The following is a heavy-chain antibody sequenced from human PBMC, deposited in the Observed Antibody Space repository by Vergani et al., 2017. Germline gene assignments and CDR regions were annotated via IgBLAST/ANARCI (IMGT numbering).Heavy chain of an antibody. CDR1: GGSISSSSYY. V-gene: IGHV4-39*01. Sequence: QLQLQESGPGLVKPSETLSLTCTVSGGSISSSSYYWGWIRQPPGKGLEWIGSIYYSGSTYYTPSLKSRVTISVDTSKNQFSLTLSSVTAADTAVYYCARSEADCSGGSCYLGLDYWGQGTLVTVSS. CDR2: IYYSGST. CDR3: ARSEADCSGGSCYLGLDY. J-gene: IGHJ4*02. D-gene: IGHD2-15*01.